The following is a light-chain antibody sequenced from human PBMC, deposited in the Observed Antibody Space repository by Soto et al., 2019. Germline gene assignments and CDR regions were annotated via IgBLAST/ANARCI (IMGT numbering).Light chain of an antibody. J-gene: IGKJ3*01. CDR1: QSVLYSSSNKNY. Sequence: DIVMTQSPDSLAVSLGERATINCKSSQSVLYSSSNKNYLAWYQQKPGQPPKLLIYWASTRESGLPDRFSGSGSGTDFTLTISSLQAEDVAVYYCQQYYTTPETFGPGTKVDIK. CDR2: WAS. CDR3: QQYYTTPET. V-gene: IGKV4-1*01.